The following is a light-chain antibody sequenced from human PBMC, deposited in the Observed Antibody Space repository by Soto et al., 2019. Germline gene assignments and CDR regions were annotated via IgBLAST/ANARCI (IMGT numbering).Light chain of an antibody. V-gene: IGKV4-1*01. CDR1: QRVLYSSSSKDC. CDR2: WAS. CDR3: LEHCSSPYT. J-gene: IGKJ2*01. Sequence: DIVMTQSPDSLPVSLGERATINCKSSQRVLYSSSSKDCLVWYQQKPGQPPKVLIYWASTRESGVPDRFSGSVSETDFTLTVSSLQAEDVAVYYYLEHCSSPYTFGQGNRLEI.